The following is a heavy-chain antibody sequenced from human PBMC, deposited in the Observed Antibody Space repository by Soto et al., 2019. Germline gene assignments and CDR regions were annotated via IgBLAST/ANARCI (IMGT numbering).Heavy chain of an antibody. V-gene: IGHV4-59*01. CDR1: GGSISSYY. D-gene: IGHD3-22*01. CDR3: ARMNYYDTSGYPFDY. Sequence: SETLSLTCTVSGGSISSYYWSWIRQPPGKGLEWIGYIYFRGTTNYNPSLKSRVTMSVDTSKNQFSLKLNSVTAADTAVYYCARMNYYDTSGYPFDYWGRGALVTVSS. CDR2: IYFRGTT. J-gene: IGHJ4*02.